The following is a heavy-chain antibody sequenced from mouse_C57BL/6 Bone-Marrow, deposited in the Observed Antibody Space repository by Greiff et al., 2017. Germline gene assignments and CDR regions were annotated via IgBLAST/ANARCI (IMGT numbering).Heavy chain of an antibody. V-gene: IGHV5-6*01. Sequence: EVKLVESGGDLVKPGGSLKLSCAASGFTFSSYGMSWVRQTPDKRLEWVATISSGGSYTYYPDSVKGRFTISRDNAKNTLYLQMSSLKSEDTAMYYCARHCGSSCYWYFDVWGTSTTVTVSS. CDR1: GFTFSSYG. CDR2: ISSGGSYT. D-gene: IGHD1-1*01. CDR3: ARHCGSSCYWYFDV. J-gene: IGHJ1*03.